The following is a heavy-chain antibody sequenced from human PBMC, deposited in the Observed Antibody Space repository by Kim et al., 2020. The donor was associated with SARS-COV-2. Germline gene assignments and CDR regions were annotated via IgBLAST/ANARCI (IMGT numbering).Heavy chain of an antibody. CDR2: LSAYNGNT. D-gene: IGHD2-15*01. Sequence: ASVKVSCKASGYTFINYGISWVRQAPGQGLEWMGWLSAYNGNTNYAQTVQGRVSMTTDTSTSTAYMELRSLRSDDTAVYYCARDFRAYCSGGSCYPDAFD. V-gene: IGHV1-18*04. J-gene: IGHJ3*01. CDR3: ARDFRAYCSGGSCYPDAFD. CDR1: GYTFINYG.